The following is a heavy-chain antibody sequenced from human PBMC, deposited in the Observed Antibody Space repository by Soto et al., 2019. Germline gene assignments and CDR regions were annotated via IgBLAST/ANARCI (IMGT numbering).Heavy chain of an antibody. V-gene: IGHV1-69*13. J-gene: IGHJ5*02. D-gene: IGHD3-10*01. CDR1: GDTFSGYV. CDR3: ARLGERSWFDP. Sequence: GASVKVSCKASGDTFSGYVVSWVRQAPGQGLEWMGDIMPMFATPNYAQRFQGRVTITADESTSTAYMELSSLRSEDTAVYYCARLGERSWFDPWGQGTLVTVSS. CDR2: IMPMFATP.